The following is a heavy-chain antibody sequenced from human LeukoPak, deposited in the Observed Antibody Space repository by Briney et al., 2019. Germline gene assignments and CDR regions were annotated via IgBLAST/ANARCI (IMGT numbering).Heavy chain of an antibody. CDR3: ARALSQGFKARSIAARRQPGYYFDY. V-gene: IGHV1-8*01. D-gene: IGHD6-6*01. Sequence: ASVKVSCKASGYTFTSYDINWVRQATGQGLEWMGWMNPNSGNTGYAQKFQGRVTMTRNTSISTAYMELSSLRSEDTAVYYCARALSQGFKARSIAARRQPGYYFDYWAREPWSPSPQ. CDR1: GYTFTSYD. CDR2: MNPNSGNT. J-gene: IGHJ4*02.